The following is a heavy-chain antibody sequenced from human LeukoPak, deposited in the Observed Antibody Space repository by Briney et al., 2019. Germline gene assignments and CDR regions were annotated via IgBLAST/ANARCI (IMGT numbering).Heavy chain of an antibody. D-gene: IGHD6-19*01. J-gene: IGHJ3*02. CDR3: ERHAGSSLSDAFDI. CDR1: RFSFTNYW. Sequence: GESLKISCKGSRFSFTNYWIGWVRQMPGKGLQWMGIICPADSDTRYSPSFQGQVTISADKSITTAYLQWSSLKASDTAMYYCERHAGSSLSDAFDIWGQGTMVTVSS. V-gene: IGHV5-51*01. CDR2: ICPADSDT.